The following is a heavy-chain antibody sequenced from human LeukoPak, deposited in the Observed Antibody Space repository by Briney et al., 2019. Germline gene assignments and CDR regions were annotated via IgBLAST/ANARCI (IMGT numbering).Heavy chain of an antibody. CDR1: GLSLNSYA. CDR2: ISGRGASK. Sequence: PGGSLRLSCTASGLSLNSYAMSWVRQAPGKGLEWVSGISGRGASKYYADSVKGRFTISRDNSKNTLYLQMNSLRAEDTAVYYCAKGVVVAPDVTPFDYWGQGTLVTVSS. CDR3: AKGVVVAPDVTPFDY. J-gene: IGHJ4*02. D-gene: IGHD2-2*01. V-gene: IGHV3-23*01.